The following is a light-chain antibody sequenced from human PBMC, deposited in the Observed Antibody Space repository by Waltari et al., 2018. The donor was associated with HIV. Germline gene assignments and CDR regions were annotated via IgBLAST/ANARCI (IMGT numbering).Light chain of an antibody. Sequence: SLGERATINCKSSQSVLYRSNNKNHLAWYQQKPGQPPKLLIYWASTREFGVPDRFSGSGSGTDFTLTISSLQAEDVAVYYCQQYYSSPFTFGGGTRVEIK. J-gene: IGKJ4*01. CDR1: QSVLYRSNNKNH. CDR3: QQYYSSPFT. V-gene: IGKV4-1*01. CDR2: WAS.